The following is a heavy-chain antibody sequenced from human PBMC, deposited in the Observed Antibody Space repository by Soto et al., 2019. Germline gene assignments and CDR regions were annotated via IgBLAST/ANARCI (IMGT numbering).Heavy chain of an antibody. J-gene: IGHJ6*02. D-gene: IGHD1-26*01. CDR2: IYYSGST. Sequence: SETLSLTCTVSGGSISSCGYYWSWIRQHPVRVLEWIGYIYYSGSTYYNPPLKSRVTISVYTSNNQFSLKLSSVTAADTAVYYSARVVGATWYYYYYYGMDVWGQRTTVTVSS. CDR3: ARVVGATWYYYYYYGMDV. V-gene: IGHV4-31*03. CDR1: GGSISSCGYY.